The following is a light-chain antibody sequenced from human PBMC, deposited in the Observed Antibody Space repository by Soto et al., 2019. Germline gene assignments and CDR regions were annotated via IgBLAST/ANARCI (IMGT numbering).Light chain of an antibody. CDR3: QQYGSSGT. V-gene: IGKV3-20*01. CDR1: QSVRSSS. J-gene: IGKJ1*01. CDR2: DAS. Sequence: IELTQSPCTLSLSAGERATLSCRASQSVRSSSLAWYQQKPGQAPRLLIYDASSRATDIPDRFSGRGSGKDFTLTISRLEPEDFAVYYCQQYGSSGTFGQGTRWIS.